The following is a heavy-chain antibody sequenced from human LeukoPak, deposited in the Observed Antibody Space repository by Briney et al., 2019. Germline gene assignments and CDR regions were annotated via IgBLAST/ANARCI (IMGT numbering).Heavy chain of an antibody. CDR3: AKSCNSGNCYYNY. Sequence: GGSLRLSCAASGFTFSNCAMSWVRQAPEKGLEWVSGISGSGSSTYYADSVKGRFTISRDNSENTLSLQMNSLRANDTAIYYCAKSCNSGNCYYNYWGQGTLVTVSS. CDR1: GFTFSNCA. D-gene: IGHD2/OR15-2a*01. CDR2: ISGSGSST. J-gene: IGHJ4*02. V-gene: IGHV3-23*01.